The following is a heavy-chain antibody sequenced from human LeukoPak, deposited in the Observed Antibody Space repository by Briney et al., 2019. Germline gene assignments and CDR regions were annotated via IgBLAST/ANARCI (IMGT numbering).Heavy chain of an antibody. J-gene: IGHJ4*02. CDR3: AGTTDYSSFLAF. CDR1: GDSVSSSSAV. D-gene: IGHD4-11*01. Sequence: SQTLSLTCAVSGDSVSSSSAVWNWIRQSPSRGLEWLGRTYYRSKWHDEYAESVKSRISITSDTSKNQFSLQLNSVTPEDTAEYFCAGTTDYSSFLAFWGQGTLVTVSS. V-gene: IGHV6-1*01. CDR2: TYYRSKWHD.